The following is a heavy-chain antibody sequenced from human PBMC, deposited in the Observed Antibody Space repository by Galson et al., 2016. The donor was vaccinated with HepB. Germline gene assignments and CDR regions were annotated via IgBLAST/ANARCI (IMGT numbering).Heavy chain of an antibody. J-gene: IGHJ6*02. CDR3: ARDIVLMVFSADYYYYGMDV. Sequence: SVKVSCKASGYTFTNYGISWVRQAPGQGLEWMGWISAYNGDTSYARKFQGRVTLTTNTSTSTAYMELRSLRSDYTAVYYCARDIVLMVFSADYYYYGMDVWGQGTTVTVSS. CDR1: GYTFTNYG. CDR2: ISAYNGDT. D-gene: IGHD2-8*01. V-gene: IGHV1-18*01.